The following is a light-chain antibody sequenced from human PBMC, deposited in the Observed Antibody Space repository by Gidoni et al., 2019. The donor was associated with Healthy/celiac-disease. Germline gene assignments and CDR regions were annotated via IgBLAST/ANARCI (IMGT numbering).Light chain of an antibody. CDR3: GTWDNTLSAGM. Sequence: QPVLTQPPSVSAAPGQKVTISCSGSSSNIRHNYVSWYQQLPETAPKLLIYDDNRRPSGISGRFTGSRSVTSTTLDITGRQTGDEADYYCGTWDNTLSAGMFGGGTKLTVL. CDR2: DDN. V-gene: IGLV1-51*01. CDR1: SSNIRHNY. J-gene: IGLJ3*02.